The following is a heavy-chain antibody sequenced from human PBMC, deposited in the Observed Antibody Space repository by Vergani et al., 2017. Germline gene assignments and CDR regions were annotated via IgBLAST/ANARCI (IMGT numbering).Heavy chain of an antibody. CDR2: IYYSGST. J-gene: IGHJ6*03. Sequence: QVQLQESGPGLVKPSETLSLTCTVSGGSISSYYWSWIRQPPGKGLEWIGYIYYSGSTNYNPSLKSRVTISVDTSKNQFSLKLSSVTAADTAVYYCAEAVGGGIWGVWYYYYYMDVWGKGTTVTVSS. CDR3: AEAVGGGIWGVWYYYYYMDV. V-gene: IGHV4-59*01. CDR1: GGSISSYY. D-gene: IGHD3-16*01.